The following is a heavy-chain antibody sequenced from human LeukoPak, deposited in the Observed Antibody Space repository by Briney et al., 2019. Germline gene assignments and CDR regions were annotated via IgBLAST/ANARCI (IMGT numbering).Heavy chain of an antibody. CDR1: GGSISSYY. CDR2: IYYSGST. Sequence: TSETPSLTCTVSGGSISSYYWSWIRQPPGKGLEWIGYIYYSGSTNYNPSLKSRVTISVDTSKNQFSLKLSPVTAADTAVYYCARVYSSSGGVGKNWFDPWGQGTLVTVSS. J-gene: IGHJ5*02. D-gene: IGHD6-6*01. CDR3: ARVYSSSGGVGKNWFDP. V-gene: IGHV4-59*08.